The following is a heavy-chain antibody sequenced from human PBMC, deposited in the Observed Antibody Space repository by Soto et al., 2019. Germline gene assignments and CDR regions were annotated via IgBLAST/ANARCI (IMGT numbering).Heavy chain of an antibody. CDR2: IIPIFDTP. V-gene: IGHV1-69*01. CDR1: GGTFSRLA. Sequence: QVQLVQSGAEVRKPGSSVKVSCKASGGTFSRLAISWVRQAPGQGLEWMGGIIPIFDTPNHAQKFQGRLTITADEATSTVHMELSSLRSEDTAIYYCARGWGEDRGDYFYAYWGQGTLVIVSS. CDR3: ARGWGEDRGDYFYAY. D-gene: IGHD3-22*01. J-gene: IGHJ4*02.